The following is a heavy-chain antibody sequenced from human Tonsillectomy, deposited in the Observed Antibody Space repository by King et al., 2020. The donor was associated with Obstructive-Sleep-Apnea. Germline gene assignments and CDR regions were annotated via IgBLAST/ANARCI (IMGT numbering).Heavy chain of an antibody. Sequence: QLQESGPGLVKPSETLSLTCTVSRGSLRTYYWSWIRQPPGKGLQWIGNVYYNGETTNYSTSLKSRGTISVDTHKNHFSLKLTSVTAADTAVYYCGGTYTTGVYSPPRQIDHWGQGTLVTVSS. D-gene: IGHD5-18*01. CDR3: GGTYTTGVYSPPRQIDH. CDR1: RGSLRTYY. CDR2: VYYNGETT. J-gene: IGHJ4*02. V-gene: IGHV4-59*01.